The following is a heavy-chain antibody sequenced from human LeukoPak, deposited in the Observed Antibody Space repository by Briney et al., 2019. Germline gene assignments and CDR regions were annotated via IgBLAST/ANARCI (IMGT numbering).Heavy chain of an antibody. V-gene: IGHV4-39*07. D-gene: IGHD3-10*01. CDR3: ARDVGSGSNY. Sequence: SETLSLTCTVSGGSISSSSYYWGWIRQPPGKGLEWIGSIYYSGSTYYNPSLKSRVTISVDTSKNQFSLKLSSVTAADTAVYYCARDVGSGSNYWGQGTLVTVSS. CDR2: IYYSGST. CDR1: GGSISSSSYY. J-gene: IGHJ4*02.